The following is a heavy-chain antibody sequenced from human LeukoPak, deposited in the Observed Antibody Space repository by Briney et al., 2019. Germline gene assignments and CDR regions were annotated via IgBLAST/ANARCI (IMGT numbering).Heavy chain of an antibody. Sequence: PSETLSLTCSFSGYSISSGYYWGWIRQPPGQGLEWIGNIYHSGSTYYNPSLKSRVTISVDTSKNQFSLKLSSVTAADTAVYYCARRIAVAGYYFDYWGQGTLVTVSS. CDR2: IYHSGST. J-gene: IGHJ4*02. V-gene: IGHV4-38-2*01. CDR3: ARRIAVAGYYFDY. CDR1: GYSISSGYY. D-gene: IGHD6-19*01.